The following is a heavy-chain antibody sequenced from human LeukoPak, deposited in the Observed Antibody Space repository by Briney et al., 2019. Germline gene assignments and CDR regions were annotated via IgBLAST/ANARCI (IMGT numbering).Heavy chain of an antibody. CDR3: ARGPLVDYYYYMDV. Sequence: GASVKVSCKASGYTFTGYYMHWVRQAPGQGLEWMGWMNPNSGNTGYAQKFQGRVTMTRNTSISTAYMELSSLRSEDTAVYYCARGPLVDYYYYMDVWGKGTTVTISS. J-gene: IGHJ6*03. CDR2: MNPNSGNT. CDR1: GYTFTGYY. V-gene: IGHV1-8*02.